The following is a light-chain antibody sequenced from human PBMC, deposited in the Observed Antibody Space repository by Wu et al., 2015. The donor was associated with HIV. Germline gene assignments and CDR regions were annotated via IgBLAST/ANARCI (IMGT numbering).Light chain of an antibody. CDR1: QSVSSY. CDR2: DAS. CDR3: QQRIKLDLXT. Sequence: EVVLTQSPASLSLSPGERATLSCRASQSVSSYLAWYQQKPGQAPRLLIFDASNRATGIPARFSGSGSGTDFTLTISSLEPEDFAVYYXQQRIKLDLXTFGGGTK. J-gene: IGKJ4*01. V-gene: IGKV3-11*01.